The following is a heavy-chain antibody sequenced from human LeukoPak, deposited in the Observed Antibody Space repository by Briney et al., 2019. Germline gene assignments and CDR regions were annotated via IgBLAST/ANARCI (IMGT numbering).Heavy chain of an antibody. D-gene: IGHD1-7*01. V-gene: IGHV4-39*01. CDR3: VRQNSDYYYYYLDA. Sequence: SETLSLTCTVSGGSVSSSSSYWAWIRQPPGRGLEWIGSVYYSGTTYYNTSLESRVTISEDTSRNRFSLMLSFVTAADTAVYYCVRQNSDYYYYYLDAWGEGTTVIVSS. J-gene: IGHJ6*03. CDR2: VYYSGTT. CDR1: GGSVSSSSSY.